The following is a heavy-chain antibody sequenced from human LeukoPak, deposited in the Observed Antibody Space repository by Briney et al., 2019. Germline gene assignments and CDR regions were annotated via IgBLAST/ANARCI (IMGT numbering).Heavy chain of an antibody. CDR3: ANDNYGRVYAS. V-gene: IGHV3-23*01. CDR1: GFIFRNFC. CDR2: ISDVVAHT. Sequence: GGSLRLSCAASGFIFRNFCMSWIRQAPGKGLEWVSHISDVVAHTWYADSVKGRFIISRDNSNNRVFLQMNSLRPEDTALYYCANDNYGRVYASWGQGTLVTVSS. D-gene: IGHD4-11*01. J-gene: IGHJ5*02.